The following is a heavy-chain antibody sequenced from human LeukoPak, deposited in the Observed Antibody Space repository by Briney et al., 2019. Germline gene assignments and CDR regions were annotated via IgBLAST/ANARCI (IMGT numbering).Heavy chain of an antibody. Sequence: GGSLRLSCAASGFTFSSDWMHGVRQAPWKGLVWVSRISSDGSSTAYADSVKGRFTISRDNAKNTLYLQMNSLGPEDTAVYYCARVPTYSTGSYYDSWGQGTLVTVSS. CDR2: ISSDGSST. CDR1: GFTFSSDW. CDR3: ARVPTYSTGSYYDS. V-gene: IGHV3-74*01. D-gene: IGHD3-10*01. J-gene: IGHJ4*02.